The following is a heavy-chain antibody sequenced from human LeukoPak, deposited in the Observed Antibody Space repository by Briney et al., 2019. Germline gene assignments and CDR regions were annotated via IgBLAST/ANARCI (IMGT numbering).Heavy chain of an antibody. V-gene: IGHV3-21*01. CDR2: ISSTSSYI. D-gene: IGHD3-22*01. CDR3: ARELMGLTMIVVVNPIDY. J-gene: IGHJ4*02. Sequence: GRSLRLSCAASGFTFSSYSMNWVRQAPGKGLERVSSISSTSSYIYYADSVKGRFTISRDNAKNSLFLQMHSLRAEDTAVYYCARELMGLTMIVVVNPIDYWGQGTLVTVSS. CDR1: GFTFSSYS.